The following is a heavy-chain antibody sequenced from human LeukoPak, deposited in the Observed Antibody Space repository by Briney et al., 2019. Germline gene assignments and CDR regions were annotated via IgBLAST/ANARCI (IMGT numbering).Heavy chain of an antibody. V-gene: IGHV3-30-3*01. Sequence: PGGSLRLSCAASGFTFSSYAMHWVRQAPGKGLEWVAVISYDGSNKYYADSVKGRFTISRDNANNSLYLQMNRLRAEDTAVYYCARDTPFVVVVPVDSSPGAFDIWGQGTMVTVSS. D-gene: IGHD2-2*01. J-gene: IGHJ3*02. CDR1: GFTFSSYA. CDR3: ARDTPFVVVVPVDSSPGAFDI. CDR2: ISYDGSNK.